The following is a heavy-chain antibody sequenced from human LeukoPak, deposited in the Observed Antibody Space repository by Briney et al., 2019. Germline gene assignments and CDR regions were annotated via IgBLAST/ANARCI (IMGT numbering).Heavy chain of an antibody. CDR2: IDASGVNT. CDR1: RFTFSGYA. D-gene: IGHD3-9*01. CDR3: AGDYNSLTGLNY. J-gene: IGHJ4*02. Sequence: GGSLRLSCAASRFTFSGYAMYWVRQAPGKGLEWVSCIDASGVNTYYADSVKGRFTISRDNSNNTLYLQMNSLKTEDTAVYYCAGDYNSLTGLNYWGQGTLVTVSS. V-gene: IGHV3-23*01.